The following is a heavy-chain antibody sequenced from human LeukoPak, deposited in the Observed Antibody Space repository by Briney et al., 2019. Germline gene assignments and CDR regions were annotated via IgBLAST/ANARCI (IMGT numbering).Heavy chain of an antibody. CDR2: ISAYNGNT. V-gene: IGHV1-18*01. D-gene: IGHD1-26*01. CDR3: ARQCGSLCPFDY. J-gene: IGHJ4*02. Sequence: EASVKVSCKASGYTFTTYVISWVRQAPGQGLEGMGWISAYNGNTNYAQKFQGRVTMTTDTSTSTAYMELRSLRSDDTAVYYCARQCGSLCPFDYWGQGTLVTVSS. CDR1: GYTFTTYV.